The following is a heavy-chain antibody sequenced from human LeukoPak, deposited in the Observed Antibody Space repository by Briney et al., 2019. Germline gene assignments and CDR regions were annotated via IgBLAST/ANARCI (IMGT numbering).Heavy chain of an antibody. CDR2: ISYDGSNK. CDR3: AREGVTPPRGAFDI. CDR1: GFTFSSYA. Sequence: GGSLRLSCAASGFTFSSYAMHWFRQAPGKGLEWVAVISYDGSNKYYADSVKGRFTISRDNSKNTLYLQMNGLRAEDTAVYYCAREGVTPPRGAFDIWGQGTMVTVSS. V-gene: IGHV3-30-3*01. D-gene: IGHD2-21*02. J-gene: IGHJ3*02.